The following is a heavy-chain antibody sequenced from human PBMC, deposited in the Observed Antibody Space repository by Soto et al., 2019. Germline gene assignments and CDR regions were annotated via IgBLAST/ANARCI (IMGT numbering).Heavy chain of an antibody. D-gene: IGHD6-19*01. Sequence: EVQLVESGGGLVQPGGSLRLSCAVSGFTFSSYSMNWVRQAPGKGLEWVSSISTSSSYIHYADSVKGRFTISRDNAKNSMYLQMNSLRAEDTAVYYCARGGSGRYEDVDYWGQGTLVTVSS. CDR3: ARGGSGRYEDVDY. CDR2: ISTSSSYI. J-gene: IGHJ4*02. V-gene: IGHV3-21*01. CDR1: GFTFSSYS.